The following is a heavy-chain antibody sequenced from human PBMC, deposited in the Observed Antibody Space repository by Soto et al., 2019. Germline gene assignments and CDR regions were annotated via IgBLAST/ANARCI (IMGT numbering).Heavy chain of an antibody. V-gene: IGHV5-51*01. J-gene: IGHJ6*02. Sequence: GESLKISCKGSGYSFTSYWIGWVRQMPGKGLEWMGIIYPGDSDTRYSPSFQGQVTISADKSISTAYLQWSSLNASDTAMYYCARLGIVVVPAARGGMDVWGQGTTVTVSS. CDR1: GYSFTSYW. D-gene: IGHD2-2*03. CDR2: IYPGDSDT. CDR3: ARLGIVVVPAARGGMDV.